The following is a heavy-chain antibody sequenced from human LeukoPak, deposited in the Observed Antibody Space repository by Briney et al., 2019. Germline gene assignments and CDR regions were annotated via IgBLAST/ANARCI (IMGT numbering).Heavy chain of an antibody. CDR1: GYTFTIYG. Sequence: ASVKVSCKASGYTFTIYGITWVRQAPGQGLEWMGWISTHTGDTNYAQKLQARVTMTTDTSTSTAYMELRSLRSDDTAVYYCARGRRLSVDIAMAPFDYWGQGTLVTVSS. D-gene: IGHD5-18*01. CDR3: ARGRRLSVDIAMAPFDY. V-gene: IGHV1-18*04. CDR2: ISTHTGDT. J-gene: IGHJ4*02.